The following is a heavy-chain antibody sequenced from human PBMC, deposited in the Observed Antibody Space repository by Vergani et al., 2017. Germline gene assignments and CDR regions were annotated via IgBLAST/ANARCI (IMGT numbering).Heavy chain of an antibody. Sequence: EVQLVQSGAAVKKPGESLSISCTCSGYSFTSYWISWVRQMPGKGLEWMGRIDPSDSYTNYSPSFQGHVTISADKSISTAYLQWSSLKASDTAMYYCARQVAVAGKWWGPYYYYGMDVWGQGTTVTVSS. CDR3: ARQVAVAGKWWGPYYYYGMDV. J-gene: IGHJ6*02. CDR1: GYSFTSYW. CDR2: IDPSDSYT. D-gene: IGHD6-19*01. V-gene: IGHV5-10-1*01.